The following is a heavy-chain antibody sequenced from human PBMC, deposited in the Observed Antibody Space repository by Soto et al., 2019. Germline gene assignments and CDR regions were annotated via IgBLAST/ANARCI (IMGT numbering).Heavy chain of an antibody. J-gene: IGHJ6*02. V-gene: IGHV3-30-3*01. CDR3: ARDLEEQGILTGYYKGYYGMDV. D-gene: IGHD3-9*01. Sequence: GGSLRLSCAASGFTFSSYAMHWVRQAPGKGLEWVAVISYDGSNKYYADSVKGRFTISRDNSKNTLYLQMNSLRAEDTAVYYCARDLEEQGILTGYYKGYYGMDVWGQGTTVTVSS. CDR2: ISYDGSNK. CDR1: GFTFSSYA.